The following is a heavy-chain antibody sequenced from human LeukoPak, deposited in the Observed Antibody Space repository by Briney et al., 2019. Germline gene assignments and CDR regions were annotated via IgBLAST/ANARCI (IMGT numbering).Heavy chain of an antibody. CDR1: GYTFTSYG. V-gene: IGHV1-18*04. J-gene: IGHJ4*02. Sequence: ASVKLSCKASGYTFTSYGISWVRQAPGQGLERMGWISAYNGNTNYAQKLQGRVTITTDTSTSSAYMELRSLRSDNTGVYYCTVVAWAFDYWGQGTLVTVSS. D-gene: IGHD2-15*01. CDR3: TVVAWAFDY. CDR2: ISAYNGNT.